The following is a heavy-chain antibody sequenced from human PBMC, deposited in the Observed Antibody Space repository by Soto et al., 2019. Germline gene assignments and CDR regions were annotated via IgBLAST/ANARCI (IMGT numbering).Heavy chain of an antibody. CDR1: GFTFSSQT. CDR2: ISSSDST. Sequence: EVQLLESGGGLVQPGGSLRLSCAASGFTFSSQTMSWVRQARGKGLEWVSVISSSDSTSYTDSVEGWFTISKDSSKNTLYLQLNSLRVEDTAVYYCAKGARDVDSWGQGTLVTVSS. V-gene: IGHV3-23*01. J-gene: IGHJ4*02. CDR3: AKGARDVDS. D-gene: IGHD5-12*01.